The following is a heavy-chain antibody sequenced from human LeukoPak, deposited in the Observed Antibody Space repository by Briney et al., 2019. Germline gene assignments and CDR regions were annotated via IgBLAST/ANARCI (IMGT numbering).Heavy chain of an antibody. CDR1: GGTFSSYA. Sequence: ASVKVSCKASGGTFSSYAISWVRQAPGQGLEWMGWISAYNGNTNYAQKLQGRVTMTTDTSTSTAYMELRSLRSDDTAVYYCAREVEQQLVLFDYWGQGTLVTVSS. CDR2: ISAYNGNT. D-gene: IGHD6-13*01. CDR3: AREVEQQLVLFDY. V-gene: IGHV1-18*01. J-gene: IGHJ4*02.